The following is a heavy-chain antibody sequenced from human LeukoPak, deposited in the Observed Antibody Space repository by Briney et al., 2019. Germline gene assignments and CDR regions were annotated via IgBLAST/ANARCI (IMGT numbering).Heavy chain of an antibody. D-gene: IGHD4-23*01. CDR1: GFTFSSYG. CDR2: FSASGGST. Sequence: PGGSLRLSCAASGFTFSSYGMSWVRQAPGKGLEWVSSFSASGGSTYYADSVKGRFTISRDNSKNIMFLQMNSLRAEDTAIYYCAKAPTATVVFFESWGQGSLVTVSS. CDR3: AKAPTATVVFFES. V-gene: IGHV3-23*01. J-gene: IGHJ4*02.